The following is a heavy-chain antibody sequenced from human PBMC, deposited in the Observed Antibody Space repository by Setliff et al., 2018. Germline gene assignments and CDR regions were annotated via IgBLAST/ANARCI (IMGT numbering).Heavy chain of an antibody. J-gene: IGHJ3*01. V-gene: IGHV4-61*09. CDR3: ARDNGGSYVYDAFDV. D-gene: IGHD1-26*01. CDR1: GGSISSGSYY. CDR2: IYTSGTT. Sequence: PSETMSLTCTVSGGSISSGSYYWSWIRQPAGKGLEWIGHIYTSGTTDYSPSLKSRVTISVDTSKNQFSLKLSSVTAADTAVYYCARDNGGSYVYDAFDVWGQGTMVTVSS.